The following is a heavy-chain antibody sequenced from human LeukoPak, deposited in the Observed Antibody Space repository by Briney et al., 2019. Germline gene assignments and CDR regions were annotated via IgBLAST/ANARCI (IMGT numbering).Heavy chain of an antibody. CDR1: GFTFSDYY. Sequence: PGGSLRLSCAASGFTFSDYYMSWIRQAPGKGLEWVSYISSSGSTIYYADSVKGRSTISRDNAKNSLYLQMNSLRAEDTAVYYCARDSKAGWDPRPGQFDYWGQGTLVTVSS. D-gene: IGHD1-26*01. V-gene: IGHV3-11*01. CDR3: ARDSKAGWDPRPGQFDY. J-gene: IGHJ4*02. CDR2: ISSSGSTI.